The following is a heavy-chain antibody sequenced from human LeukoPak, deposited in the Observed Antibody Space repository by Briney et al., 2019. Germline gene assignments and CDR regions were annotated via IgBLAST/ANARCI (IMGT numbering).Heavy chain of an antibody. D-gene: IGHD2-15*01. CDR1: GFTFSSSA. V-gene: IGHV3-23*01. Sequence: HPGGSLRLSCAASGFTFSSSAMSWVRQAPGKGLEWVSAISNNGGYTYYADSVQGRFTISRDNSKSTLCLQMNSLRAEDTAVYYCAKQLGYCSDGSCYFPYWGQRTLVTVSS. J-gene: IGHJ4*02. CDR2: ISNNGGYT. CDR3: AKQLGYCSDGSCYFPY.